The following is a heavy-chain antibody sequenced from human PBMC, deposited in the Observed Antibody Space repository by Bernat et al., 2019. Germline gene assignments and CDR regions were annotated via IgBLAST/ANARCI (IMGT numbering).Heavy chain of an antibody. D-gene: IGHD5/OR15-5a*01. CDR3: AKEYGVFEGFDY. Sequence: QEQLVESGGGVVQPGGTLRLSCAVSGFTFSNYGMHWVRQAPGEGLEWVAAISNNGRTNVHADSVKRRFTISRDNSENTLYLQMNSLKTEDTAVYYCAKEYGVFEGFDYWGQGTLVTVSS. V-gene: IGHV3-30*18. CDR2: ISNNGRTN. J-gene: IGHJ4*02. CDR1: GFTFSNYG.